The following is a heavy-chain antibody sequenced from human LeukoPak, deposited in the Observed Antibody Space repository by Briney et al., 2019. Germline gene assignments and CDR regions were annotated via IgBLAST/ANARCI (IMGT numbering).Heavy chain of an antibody. Sequence: SETLSLTCAVYGGSFSGYYWSWIRQPAGKGLEWIGEINHSGSTNYNPSLKSRVTISVDKSKNQFSLKLSSVTAADTAVYYCARDRRSGRATKYFDYWGQGTLVTVSS. CDR2: INHSGST. V-gene: IGHV4-34*01. J-gene: IGHJ4*02. CDR1: GGSFSGYY. CDR3: ARDRRSGRATKYFDY. D-gene: IGHD2-15*01.